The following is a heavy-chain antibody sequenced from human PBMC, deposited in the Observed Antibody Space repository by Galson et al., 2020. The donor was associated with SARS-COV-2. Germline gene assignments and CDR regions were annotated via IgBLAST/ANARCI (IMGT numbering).Heavy chain of an antibody. CDR2: IGWNSGSI. Sequence: GGSLRLSCAASGFAFDDYAMHWVRQAPGKGLEWVSGIGWNSGSIAYADSLKGRFTISRDNAKNSLYLQVNSLRSDDTALYYCAKSRVGASTQRGDAFVIWGQGTMVIVSS. CDR3: AKSRVGASTQRGDAFVI. V-gene: IGHV3-9*01. D-gene: IGHD1-26*01. CDR1: GFAFDDYA. J-gene: IGHJ3*02.